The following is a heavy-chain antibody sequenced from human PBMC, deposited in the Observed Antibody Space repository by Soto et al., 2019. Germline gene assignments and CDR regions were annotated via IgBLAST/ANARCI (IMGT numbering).Heavy chain of an antibody. CDR3: ARDKKFSYVSGSYRPHYYYYGMDV. CDR1: GGSISSSSYY. V-gene: IGHV4-39*02. D-gene: IGHD3-10*01. CDR2: IYYSGST. Sequence: PSETRSLTCTVSGGSISSSSYYWGWIRQPPGKGLEWIGSIYYSGSTYYNPSLKSRVTISGDTSKNQFSLKLSSVTAADTAVYYCARDKKFSYVSGSYRPHYYYYGMDVWGQGTTVTVSS. J-gene: IGHJ6*02.